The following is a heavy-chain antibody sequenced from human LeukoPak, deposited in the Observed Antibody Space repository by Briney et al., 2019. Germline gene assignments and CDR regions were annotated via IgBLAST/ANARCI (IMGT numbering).Heavy chain of an antibody. CDR2: INPSGGST. Sequence: GASVKVSCKASGYTFTSYYMHWVRQAPGQGLEWMGIINPSGGSTSYAQKFQCRVTMTRDMSTSTVYMELSSLRSEDTGVYYCARDSLYDSSGTEIDYWGQGTLVTVSS. J-gene: IGHJ4*02. V-gene: IGHV1-46*01. CDR1: GYTFTSYY. CDR3: ARDSLYDSSGTEIDY. D-gene: IGHD3-22*01.